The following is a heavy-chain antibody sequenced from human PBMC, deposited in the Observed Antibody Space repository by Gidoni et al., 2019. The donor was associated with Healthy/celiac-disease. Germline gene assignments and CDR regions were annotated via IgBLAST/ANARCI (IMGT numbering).Heavy chain of an antibody. CDR3: ARGRLTGTTFAIWFDP. Sequence: QVQLVQSGAEVKNPVSSVKFSCKASGGTFSSYAISWVLQAPGQVLEWMGGIIPICGTANYAQKVQGRVTITADESTSTAYMELSSLRSEETAVYYCARGRLTGTTFAIWFDPWGQGTLVTVSS. J-gene: IGHJ5*02. CDR2: IIPICGTA. CDR1: GGTFSSYA. D-gene: IGHD1-7*01. V-gene: IGHV1-69*01.